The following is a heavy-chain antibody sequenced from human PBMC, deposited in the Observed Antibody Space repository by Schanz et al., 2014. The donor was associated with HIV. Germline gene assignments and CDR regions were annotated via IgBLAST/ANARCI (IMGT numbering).Heavy chain of an antibody. CDR2: INSNEGTT. CDR1: GFTFSSHW. D-gene: IGHD2-21*01. Sequence: EVQLVESGGGLVQPGGSLRLSCAASGFTFSSHWMHWVRQAPGKGLVWVSRINSNEGTTDYADSVKGRFTISRDNSKRAPPTTPTPRKGPFTTSRDKSKNTVYLQAKSLRPEDTAVYYCAKDRNQYDSRYIGKGNYYYYYGMDVWGQGTTVTVSS. CDR3: SKNTVYLQAKSLRPEDTAVYYCAKDRNQYDSRYIGKGNYYYYYGMDV. J-gene: IGHJ6*02. V-gene: IGHV3-74*01.